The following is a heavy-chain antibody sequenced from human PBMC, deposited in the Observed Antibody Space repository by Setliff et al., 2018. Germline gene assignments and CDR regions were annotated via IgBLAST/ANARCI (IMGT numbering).Heavy chain of an antibody. J-gene: IGHJ4*02. CDR3: ARESRYYYDNLGTLDY. D-gene: IGHD3-22*01. CDR1: GGSFSGYY. Sequence: PSETLSLTCAVYGGSFSGYYWSWIRQPPGKGLKWIGYIYSSGSTYYNPSLKSRVSISVDTSKNQFSLKLSSVTAADTAVYYCARESRYYYDNLGTLDYWGQGTLVTVSS. CDR2: IYSSGST. V-gene: IGHV4-30-4*08.